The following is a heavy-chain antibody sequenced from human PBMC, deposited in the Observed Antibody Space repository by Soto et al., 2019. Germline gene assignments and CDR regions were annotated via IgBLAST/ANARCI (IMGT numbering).Heavy chain of an antibody. Sequence: LRLSCATSGFSFNDYAMYWVRQAPGQGLEWVAIISSDGHHQFYLDNLRGRSTVSRDNSKNTLYLQMNSLRPEDTAVYYCSRGTSWPQSSNLHADYWGPGTVVTVSS. V-gene: IGHV3-30*03. CDR2: ISSDGHHQ. J-gene: IGHJ4*02. D-gene: IGHD2-2*01. CDR1: GFSFNDYA. CDR3: SRGTSWPQSSNLHADY.